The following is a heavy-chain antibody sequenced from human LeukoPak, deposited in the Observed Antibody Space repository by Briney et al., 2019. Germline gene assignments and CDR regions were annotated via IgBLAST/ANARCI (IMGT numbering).Heavy chain of an antibody. CDR2: LYSDGNT. V-gene: IGHV3-53*01. CDR1: GYTVITND. Sequence: QPGGSLRLSCAASGYTVITNDMPCAPQAPGKGLEWVSVLYSDGNTKYADSVQGRFTISRDNSKNTLYLEMNSLSPDDTAVYYCARGVEPLAANTLAYWGQGTLVTVSS. CDR3: ARGVEPLAANTLAY. J-gene: IGHJ4*02. D-gene: IGHD1-14*01.